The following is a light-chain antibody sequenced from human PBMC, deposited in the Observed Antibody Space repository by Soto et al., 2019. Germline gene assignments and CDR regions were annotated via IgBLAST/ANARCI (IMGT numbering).Light chain of an antibody. J-gene: IGLJ1*01. V-gene: IGLV2-14*01. Sequence: QSVLTQPASVSGSPGQSIAISCTGTSSDVGGYSYVSWYQQQPGKAPKLVISDVSNRPSGVSDRFSGSKSGNTASLTVYGLQSEDEADYYCASYTASSAYVFGTGTTVTDL. CDR2: DVS. CDR3: ASYTASSAYV. CDR1: SSDVGGYSY.